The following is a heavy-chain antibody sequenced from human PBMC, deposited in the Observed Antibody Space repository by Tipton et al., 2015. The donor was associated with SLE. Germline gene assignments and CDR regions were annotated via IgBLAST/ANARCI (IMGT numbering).Heavy chain of an antibody. D-gene: IGHD5-24*01. Sequence: LRLSCTVSGGSISSYYWSWIRQPPGKGLEWIGYIHYSGSTNYNPSLKSRVTISVDTSKNQFSLRLSSVTAADTAVYYCARLGEEMADDAFDIWGQGTMVTVSS. CDR3: ARLGEEMADDAFDI. J-gene: IGHJ3*02. CDR2: IHYSGST. CDR1: GGSISSYY. V-gene: IGHV4-59*08.